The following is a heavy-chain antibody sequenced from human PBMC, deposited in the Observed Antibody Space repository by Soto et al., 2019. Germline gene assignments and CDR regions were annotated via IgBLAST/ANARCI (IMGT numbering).Heavy chain of an antibody. J-gene: IGHJ6*02. V-gene: IGHV4-59*01. Sequence: QNPGKGLEWIGNVYYSGGAKYNPSVKRRVSISVDTSKNQFSLNLSSVTAADTAVYYCTRDGDGRMTRNPNYFYRRDVRGQEPTVSVP. CDR3: TRDGDGRMTRNPNYFYRRDV. CDR2: VYYSGGA. D-gene: IGHD2-21*02.